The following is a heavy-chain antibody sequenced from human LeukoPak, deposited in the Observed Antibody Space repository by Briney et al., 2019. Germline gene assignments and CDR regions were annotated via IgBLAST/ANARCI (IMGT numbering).Heavy chain of an antibody. CDR3: TKGDSEWELPGGY. Sequence: GGSLRLSCAASGFTFSNYAMTWVRQAPGKGLEGVSAISGSGGNTYYADSVKGRFTISRDKTKNTLYLQMNSLRVEDTALYYCTKGDSEWELPGGYWGQGTLVTVS. D-gene: IGHD1-26*01. CDR2: ISGSGGNT. V-gene: IGHV3-23*01. J-gene: IGHJ4*02. CDR1: GFTFSNYA.